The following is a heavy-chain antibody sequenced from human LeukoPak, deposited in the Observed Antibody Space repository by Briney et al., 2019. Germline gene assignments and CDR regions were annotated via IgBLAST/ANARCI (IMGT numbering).Heavy chain of an antibody. CDR1: GGTFSTYA. CDR2: IIPIFGTA. J-gene: IGHJ4*02. V-gene: IGHV1-69*13. CDR3: AREGDTTLIRPFDY. Sequence: SVKVSCKASGGTFSTYAVTRVRQAPGQGLEWMGGIIPIFGTANYAQKFQGRVTITADVSTRIAYMELTSLRSEDTAVYYCAREGDTTLIRPFDYWGQGTLVTVSS. D-gene: IGHD5-18*01.